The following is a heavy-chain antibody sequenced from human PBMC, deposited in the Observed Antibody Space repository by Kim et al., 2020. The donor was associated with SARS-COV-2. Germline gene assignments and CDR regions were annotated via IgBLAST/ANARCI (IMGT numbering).Heavy chain of an antibody. D-gene: IGHD6-13*01. J-gene: IGHJ5*02. CDR1: GYSFTSYW. CDR3: ARLGIIAAAYNWFDP. Sequence: GESLKISCKGSGYSFTSYWIGWVRQMPGKGLEWMGIIYPGDSDTRYSPSFQGQVTISADKSISTAYLQWSSLKASDTAMYYCARLGIIAAAYNWFDPWGQGTLVTVSS. CDR2: IYPGDSDT. V-gene: IGHV5-51*01.